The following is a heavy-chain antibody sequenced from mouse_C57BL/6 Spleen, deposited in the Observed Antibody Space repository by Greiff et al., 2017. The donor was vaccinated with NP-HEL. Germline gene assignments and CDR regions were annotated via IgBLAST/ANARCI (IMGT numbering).Heavy chain of an antibody. D-gene: IGHD1-1*01. CDR3: AVITRVVDEFAY. CDR1: GFNIKNTY. CDR2: IDPANGNT. Sequence: EVQVVESVAELVRPGASVKLSCTASGFNIKNTYMHWVKQRPEQGLEWIGRIDPANGNTKYAPKFKGKATLTADTSSNTAYLQLSSLTSEDTSIYYCAVITRVVDEFAYWGQGTLLTVSA. J-gene: IGHJ3*01. V-gene: IGHV14-3*01.